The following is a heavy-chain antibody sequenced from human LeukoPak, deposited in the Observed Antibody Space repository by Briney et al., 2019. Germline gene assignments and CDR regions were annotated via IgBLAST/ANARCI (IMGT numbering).Heavy chain of an antibody. J-gene: IGHJ4*02. CDR2: ISSSGSTI. CDR3: ARDRPGYSSGWYSFDY. V-gene: IGHV3-11*04. CDR1: GFTFSDYY. D-gene: IGHD6-19*01. Sequence: GGSLRLSCAASGFTFSDYYMSWIRQAPGKGLEWVSYISSSGSTIYYADSVKGRFTISRDNSKNTLYLQMNSLRAEDTAVYYCARDRPGYSSGWYSFDYWGQGTLVTVSS.